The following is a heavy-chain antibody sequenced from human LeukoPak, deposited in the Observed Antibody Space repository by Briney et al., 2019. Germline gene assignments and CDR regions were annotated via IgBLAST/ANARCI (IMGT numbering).Heavy chain of an antibody. J-gene: IGHJ6*02. CDR2: IYTSGST. CDR1: GGSFSSYY. Sequence: SETLSLTCAVYGGSFSSYYWSWIRQPAGKGLEWIGRIYTSGSTNYNPSLKSRVTMSVDTSKNQFSLKLSSVTAADTAVYYCARVGYDSSGYIPMDVWGQGTTVTVSS. D-gene: IGHD3-22*01. V-gene: IGHV4-59*10. CDR3: ARVGYDSSGYIPMDV.